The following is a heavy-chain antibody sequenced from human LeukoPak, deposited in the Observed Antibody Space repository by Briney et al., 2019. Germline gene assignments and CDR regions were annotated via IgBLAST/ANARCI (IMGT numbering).Heavy chain of an antibody. Sequence: SETLSLTCTVSGGSISSYYWSWIRQPPGKGLEWIGYIYYSGSTNYNPSLKSRVTISVDTSKNQFSLKLSSVTAADTAVYYCARDHRYYYGSGTQEGWFDPWGQGTLVTVSS. D-gene: IGHD3-10*01. V-gene: IGHV4-59*01. CDR1: GGSISSYY. CDR3: ARDHRYYYGSGTQEGWFDP. J-gene: IGHJ5*02. CDR2: IYYSGST.